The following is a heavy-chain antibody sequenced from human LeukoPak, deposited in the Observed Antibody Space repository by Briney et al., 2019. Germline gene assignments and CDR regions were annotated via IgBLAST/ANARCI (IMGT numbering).Heavy chain of an antibody. CDR2: INHSGST. V-gene: IGHV4-34*01. D-gene: IGHD2-2*01. CDR3: ARQTASSRYCSSTSCYREATKFDY. J-gene: IGHJ4*02. CDR1: GGSISSYY. Sequence: SETLSLTCTVSGGSISSYYWSWIRQPPGKGLEWIGEINHSGSTNYNPSLKSRVTISVDTSKNQFSLKLSSVTAADTAVYYCARQTASSRYCSSTSCYREATKFDYWGQGTLVTVSS.